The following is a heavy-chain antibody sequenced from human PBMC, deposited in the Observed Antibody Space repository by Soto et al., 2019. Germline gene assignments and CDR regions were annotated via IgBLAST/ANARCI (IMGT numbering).Heavy chain of an antibody. Sequence: SSVKVSCKASGGTFSSYTISWVRQAPGQGLEWMGRIIPILGIANYAQKFQGRVTITADKSTSTAYMELSSLRSEDTAVYYCARSQGGSSSLDIYYYYYYGMDVWGQGTTVTVSS. V-gene: IGHV1-69*02. J-gene: IGHJ6*02. CDR3: ARSQGGSSSLDIYYYYYYGMDV. CDR2: IIPILGIA. D-gene: IGHD2-15*01. CDR1: GGTFSSYT.